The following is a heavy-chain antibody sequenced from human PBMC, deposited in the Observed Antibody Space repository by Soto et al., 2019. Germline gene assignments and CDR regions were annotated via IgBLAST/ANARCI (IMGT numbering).Heavy chain of an antibody. CDR2: IIPILGIA. CDR1: GGTFSSYT. CDR3: ASGSIAAAGTTLDY. V-gene: IGHV1-69*02. J-gene: IGHJ4*02. Sequence: QVQLVQSGAEVKKPGSSVKVSCKASGGTFSSYTISWVRQAPGQGLEWMGRIIPILGIANYSQKFQGRVTISADKSTIPAYMELSSLRYEATDVYYCASGSIAAAGTTLDYWGQGTLVTVSS. D-gene: IGHD6-13*01.